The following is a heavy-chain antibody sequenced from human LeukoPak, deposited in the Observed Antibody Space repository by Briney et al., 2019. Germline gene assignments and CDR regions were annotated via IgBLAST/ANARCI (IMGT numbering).Heavy chain of an antibody. D-gene: IGHD3-3*01. CDR1: GFTFSSYG. Sequence: GGSLRLSCAASGFTFSSYGMHWVRQAPGKGLEWVAVISYDGSNKYYADPVKGRFTISRDNSKNTLYLQMNSLRAEDTAVHYCAKETSYDFWSGDLDYWGQGTLVTVSS. J-gene: IGHJ4*02. V-gene: IGHV3-30*18. CDR3: AKETSYDFWSGDLDY. CDR2: ISYDGSNK.